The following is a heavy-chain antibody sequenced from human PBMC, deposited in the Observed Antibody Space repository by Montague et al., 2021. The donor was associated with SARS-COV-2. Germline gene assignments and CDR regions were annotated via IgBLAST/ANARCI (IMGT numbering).Heavy chain of an antibody. V-gene: IGHV3-33*01. CDR2: IWYDESNK. CDR3: AREYDILTGYYFDY. Sequence: SLRLSCAASGFTFSSYGMHWVRQAPGKGLEWVAVIWYDESNKYYXDSVKGRFTISRDNSKNTLCLQMNSLRAEDTAVYYCAREYDILTGYYFDYWGQGTLVTVSS. D-gene: IGHD3-9*01. CDR1: GFTFSSYG. J-gene: IGHJ4*02.